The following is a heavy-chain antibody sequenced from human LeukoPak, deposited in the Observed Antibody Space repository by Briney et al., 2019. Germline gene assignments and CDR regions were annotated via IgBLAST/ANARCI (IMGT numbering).Heavy chain of an antibody. CDR1: GFTFSSYG. D-gene: IGHD3-10*01. Sequence: GGTLRLSCAASGFTFSSYGMNWVRQAPGKGLEWVSYISSSGSTIYYADSVKGRFTISRDNAKNSLYLQMNSLRAEDTAVYYCARREDYYGSGSPTLDYWGQGTLVTVSS. V-gene: IGHV3-48*04. CDR2: ISSSGSTI. J-gene: IGHJ4*02. CDR3: ARREDYYGSGSPTLDY.